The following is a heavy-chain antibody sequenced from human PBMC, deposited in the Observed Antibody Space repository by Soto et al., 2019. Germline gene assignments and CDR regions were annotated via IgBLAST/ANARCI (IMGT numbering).Heavy chain of an antibody. V-gene: IGHV3-15*01. Sequence: PGGSLRLSCAASGFTFSDAWMSWVRHAPGAGLEWVGLIKGKTEGGTIDYAAPVKARFTISRDASKNTLYLQMNSLKTEDTAVYYCTTDPHSTGTKYWGQGTLVTVSS. CDR2: IKGKTEGGTI. D-gene: IGHD1-1*01. CDR1: GFTFSDAW. J-gene: IGHJ4*02. CDR3: TTDPHSTGTKY.